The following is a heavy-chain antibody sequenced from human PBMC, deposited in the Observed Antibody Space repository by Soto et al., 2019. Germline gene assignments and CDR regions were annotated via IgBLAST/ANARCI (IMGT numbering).Heavy chain of an antibody. V-gene: IGHV3-43*01. J-gene: IGHJ4*02. Sequence: GGSLRLSCAASGFTFDDYTMHWVRQAPGKGLEWVSLISWDGGSTYYADSVKGRFTISRDNSKNSLYLQMNSLRTEDTALYYCAKDIGDGYNIPDYWGQGTLVTVSS. CDR2: ISWDGGST. D-gene: IGHD5-12*01. CDR1: GFTFDDYT. CDR3: AKDIGDGYNIPDY.